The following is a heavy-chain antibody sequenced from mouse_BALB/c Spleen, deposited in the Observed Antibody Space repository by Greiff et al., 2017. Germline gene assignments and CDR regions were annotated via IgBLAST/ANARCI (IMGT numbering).Heavy chain of an antibody. CDR2: INSNGGST. CDR1: GFTFSSYY. CDR3: ASHIQYGNYAYFDY. Sequence: EVHLVESGGGLVKLGGSLKLSCAASGFTFSSYYMSWVRQTPEKRLELVAAINSNGGSTYYPDTVKGRFTISRDNAKNTLYLQMSSLKSEDTALYYCASHIQYGNYAYFDYWGQGTTLTVSS. V-gene: IGHV5-6-2*01. D-gene: IGHD2-10*02. J-gene: IGHJ2*01.